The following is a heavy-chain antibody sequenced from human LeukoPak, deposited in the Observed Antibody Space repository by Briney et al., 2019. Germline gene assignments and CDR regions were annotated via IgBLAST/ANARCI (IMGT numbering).Heavy chain of an antibody. D-gene: IGHD6-19*01. CDR3: TRQWLPSPGDS. Sequence: QTGGSLRLSCAASGFTFSSYLMHWVRQAPGKGLVWVSRINPDGSSRTYADSVRGRFTISRDNAKNSLYLQMNSLRVEDTAVYYCTRQWLPSPGDSWGQGTLVTVSS. J-gene: IGHJ4*02. CDR1: GFTFSSYL. V-gene: IGHV3-74*01. CDR2: INPDGSSR.